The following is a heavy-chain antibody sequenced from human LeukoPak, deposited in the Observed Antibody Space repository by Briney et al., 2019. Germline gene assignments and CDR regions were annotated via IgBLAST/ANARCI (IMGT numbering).Heavy chain of an antibody. D-gene: IGHD5-24*01. CDR2: INHSGST. V-gene: IGHV4-34*01. CDR3: ARRERRDGYNYYYNY. J-gene: IGHJ4*02. Sequence: SETLSLTCAVYGGSFSGYYWSWIRQPPGKGLEWIGEINHSGSTNYNPSLKSRVTISVDTSKNQFSLKLSSVTAADTAVCYCARRERRDGYNYYYNYWGQGTLVTVSS. CDR1: GGSFSGYY.